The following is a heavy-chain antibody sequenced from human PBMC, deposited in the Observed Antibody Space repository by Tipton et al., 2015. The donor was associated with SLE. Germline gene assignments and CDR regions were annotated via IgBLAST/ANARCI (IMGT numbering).Heavy chain of an antibody. D-gene: IGHD3-10*01. Sequence: GLVKPSETLSLTCTVSGGSIDSHYWTWIRQSPGKGLEYLGYVYYSGSTNYIASLQGRLTISVDRSKNQLFLKLTSVTAADTGVYFCVRGGGVDIDQGSTYYLGLDVWGQGTTVTVSS. CDR3: VRGGGVDIDQGSTYYLGLDV. V-gene: IGHV4-59*11. J-gene: IGHJ6*02. CDR1: GGSIDSHY. CDR2: VYYSGST.